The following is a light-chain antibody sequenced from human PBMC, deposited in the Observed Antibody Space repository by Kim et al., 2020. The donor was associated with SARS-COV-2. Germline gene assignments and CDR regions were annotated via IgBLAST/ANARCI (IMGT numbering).Light chain of an antibody. V-gene: IGKV1-16*02. CDR1: QGISSY. J-gene: IGKJ4*01. CDR2: AAS. CDR3: QQYNSYPLT. Sequence: ASVGDRITITCRASQGISSYLAWFQQKPGRAPKSLVYAASTLRSGVPSKFSDSGSGTDFTLTISSLQPEDFATYYCQQYNSYPLTFGGGTKVDIK.